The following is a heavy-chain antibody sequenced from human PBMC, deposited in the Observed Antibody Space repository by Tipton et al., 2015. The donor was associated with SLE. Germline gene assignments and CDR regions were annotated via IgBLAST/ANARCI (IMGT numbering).Heavy chain of an antibody. CDR2: ISYDGSNK. CDR3: AGGVVDY. CDR1: GFTFSSYG. J-gene: IGHJ4*02. Sequence: SLRLSCAASGFTFSSYGMHWVRQAPGKGLEWVAVISYDGSNKYYADSVKGRFTISRDNSKNSLYLQMNSLRAEDTAVYYCAGGVVDYWGQGTLVTVSS. V-gene: IGHV3-30*03. D-gene: IGHD3-3*01.